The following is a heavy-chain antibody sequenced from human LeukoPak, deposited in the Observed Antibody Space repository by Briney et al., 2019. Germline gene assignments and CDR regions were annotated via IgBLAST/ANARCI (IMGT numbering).Heavy chain of an antibody. D-gene: IGHD3-10*01. CDR3: ARGLWFGELFPSPFDY. V-gene: IGHV3-53*01. Sequence: GGSLRLSCAASGFTVSSNYMSWVRQAPGKGLEWVSVIYSGGSTYYADSVKGRFTIPRDNSKNTLYLQMNSLRAEDTAVYYCARGLWFGELFPSPFDYWGQGTLVTVSS. J-gene: IGHJ4*02. CDR1: GFTVSSNY. CDR2: IYSGGST.